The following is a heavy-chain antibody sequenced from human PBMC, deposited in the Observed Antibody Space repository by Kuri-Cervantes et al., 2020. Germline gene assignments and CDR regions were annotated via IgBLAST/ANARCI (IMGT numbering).Heavy chain of an antibody. CDR2: IYYSGST. D-gene: IGHD2-15*01. V-gene: IGHV4-31*01. J-gene: IGHJ4*02. CDR1: GYSISSGYY. CDR3: AGSVVVAAAFDY. Sequence: SCAVSGYSISSGYYWGWIRQHPGKGLEWIGYIYYSGSTYYNPSLKSLVTISVDTSKNQFSLKLSSVTAADTAVYYCAGSVVVAAAFDYWGQGTLVTVSS.